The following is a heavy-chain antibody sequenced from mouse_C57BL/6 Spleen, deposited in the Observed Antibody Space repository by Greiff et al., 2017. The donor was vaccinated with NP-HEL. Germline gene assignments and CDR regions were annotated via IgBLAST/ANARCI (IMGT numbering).Heavy chain of an antibody. CDR3: ARDEGEGYYYGSSYVFAY. V-gene: IGHV5-4*01. CDR1: GFTFSSYA. D-gene: IGHD1-1*01. J-gene: IGHJ3*01. Sequence: EVKLVESGGGLVKPGGSLKLSCAASGFTFSSYAMSWVRQTPEKRLEWVATISDGGSYTYYPDNVKGRFTISRDNAKNNLYLQMSHLKAEDTAMYDCARDEGEGYYYGSSYVFAYWGQGTLVTVSA. CDR2: ISDGGSYT.